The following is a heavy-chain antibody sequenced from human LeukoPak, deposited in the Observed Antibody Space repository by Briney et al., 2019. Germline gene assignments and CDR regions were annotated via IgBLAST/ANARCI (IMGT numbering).Heavy chain of an antibody. CDR3: ASPWSYP. V-gene: IGHV3-74*01. J-gene: IGHJ3*01. CDR2: ISTDGSKT. D-gene: IGHD3-16*02. CDR1: GFTFSSYW. Sequence: GRSLRLSCAASGFTFSSYWMHWVRQAPGKGPVWVSHISTDGSKTSYADSVKGRFTTSRDNAKNTLYLQMNSLRAEDTAVYYCASPWSYPWGQGTMVTVSS.